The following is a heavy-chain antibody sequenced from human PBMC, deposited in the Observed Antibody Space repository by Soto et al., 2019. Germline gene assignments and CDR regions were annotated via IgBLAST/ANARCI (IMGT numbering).Heavy chain of an antibody. J-gene: IGHJ5*02. CDR2: IYYSGST. Sequence: TSETLSLTCTVSGGSISSGGYYWSWIRQHPGKGLEWIGYIYYSGSTYYNPSLKSRVTISVDTSKNQFSLKLSSVTAAETAVYYCARVGGINWFDPWGQGTLVTVSS. D-gene: IGHD3-16*01. CDR1: GGSISSGGYY. V-gene: IGHV4-31*03. CDR3: ARVGGINWFDP.